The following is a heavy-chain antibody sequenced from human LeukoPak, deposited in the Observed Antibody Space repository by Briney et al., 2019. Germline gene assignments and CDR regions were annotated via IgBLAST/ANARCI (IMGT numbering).Heavy chain of an antibody. D-gene: IGHD6-13*01. CDR1: GFTFSNYW. Sequence: AGGTLRLSCAASGFTFSNYWMHWVRQAPGKGLVWVSRINSDGISTTYADSVKGRFTISRDNAKNSLYLQMNSLRAEDTAVYYCARVKNHRGIAVAGSDYWGQGTLVTVSS. V-gene: IGHV3-74*03. CDR2: INSDGIST. CDR3: ARVKNHRGIAVAGSDY. J-gene: IGHJ4*02.